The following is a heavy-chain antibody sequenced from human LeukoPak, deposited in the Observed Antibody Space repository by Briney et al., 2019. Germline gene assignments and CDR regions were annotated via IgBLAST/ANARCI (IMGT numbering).Heavy chain of an antibody. J-gene: IGHJ4*02. D-gene: IGHD7-27*01. CDR3: ARFSPRAMGNYLDF. Sequence: SETLSLTCAVSGGSISSGSYSWSWIWQPPGKGLEWIGYIYPRGSTYYNPSLKSRVILSLDKSAYQFSLNLSSVTAADTAVYYCARFSPRAMGNYLDFWGQGTLVTVSS. CDR1: GGSISSGSYS. CDR2: IYPRGST. V-gene: IGHV4-30-2*01.